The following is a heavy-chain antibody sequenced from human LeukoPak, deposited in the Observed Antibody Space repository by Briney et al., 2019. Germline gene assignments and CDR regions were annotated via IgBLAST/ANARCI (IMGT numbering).Heavy chain of an antibody. CDR2: IYPGDSDT. Sequence: GDSLKISCKGSGYSFTSYWIGWVRQMPGKGLEWMGIIYPGDSDTRYSPSFQGQVTISADKSISTAYLQWSSLKASDTAMYYCRRHQVGHICKNAFDIWSQGTMVTVSS. J-gene: IGHJ3*02. CDR1: GYSFTSYW. V-gene: IGHV5-51*01. D-gene: IGHD2/OR15-2a*01. CDR3: RRHQVGHICKNAFDI.